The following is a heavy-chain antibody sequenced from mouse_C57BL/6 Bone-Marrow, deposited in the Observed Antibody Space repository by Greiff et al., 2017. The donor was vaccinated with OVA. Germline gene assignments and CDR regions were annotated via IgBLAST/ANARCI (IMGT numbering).Heavy chain of an antibody. CDR3: ARNTVEVLYWYFDV. CDR2: IWTGGGT. J-gene: IGHJ1*03. CDR1: GFSLTSYA. V-gene: IGHV2-9-1*01. Sequence: VKLMESGPGLVAPSQSLSITCTVSGFSLTSYAISWVRQPPGKGLEWLGVIWTGGGTNYNSALKSRLSISKDNSKSQVFLKMNSLQTDDTARYYCARNTVEVLYWYFDVWGTGTTVTVSS.